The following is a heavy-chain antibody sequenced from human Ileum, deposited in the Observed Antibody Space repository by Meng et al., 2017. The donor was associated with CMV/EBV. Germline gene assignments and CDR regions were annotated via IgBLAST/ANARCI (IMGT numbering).Heavy chain of an antibody. D-gene: IGHD3-22*01. CDR2: ITYSGTT. CDR3: VRASITMIDY. Sequence: QLRLRESGPGLGKPSDTLSLICTVSGASISSGDYFWGWIRQPPKGLEWVASITYSGTTYYNPSLKSRVTMSVDTSKNQFSLKLNSVTAADTAVYYCVRASITMIDYWGQGTLVTVSS. CDR1: GASISSGDYF. V-gene: IGHV4-39*07. J-gene: IGHJ4*02.